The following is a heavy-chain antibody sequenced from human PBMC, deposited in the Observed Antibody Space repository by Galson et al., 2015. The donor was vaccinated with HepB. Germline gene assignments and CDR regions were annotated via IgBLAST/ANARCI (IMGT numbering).Heavy chain of an antibody. J-gene: IGHJ4*02. D-gene: IGHD3-3*01. CDR3: ASQQGDFWSGYYLGPFDY. V-gene: IGHV3-23*01. Sequence: LEWVAGISGSGGSTYYVDSVKGRFTISRDNSKNTLYLQMNSLRAEDTAVYYCASQQGDFWSGYYLGPFDYWGQGTLVTVSS. CDR2: ISGSGGST.